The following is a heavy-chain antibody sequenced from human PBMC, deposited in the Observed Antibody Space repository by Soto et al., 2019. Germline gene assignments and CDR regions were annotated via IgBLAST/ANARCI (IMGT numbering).Heavy chain of an antibody. CDR2: ISPYNDYT. J-gene: IGHJ6*02. V-gene: IGHV1-18*01. CDR1: GYTFIRYG. D-gene: IGHD3-16*01. CDR3: ARGGYYDNSWGKLSHYGLDV. Sequence: QVQLAQSANEEKKPGASVRVSGKAAGYTFIRYGIAWVRQAPGQGLEWMGWISPYNDYTVYAQKFQGRVSMTADTSTRTVYMNLRGLKSDDTAVYYCARGGYYDNSWGKLSHYGLDVWGQGTSVSVSS.